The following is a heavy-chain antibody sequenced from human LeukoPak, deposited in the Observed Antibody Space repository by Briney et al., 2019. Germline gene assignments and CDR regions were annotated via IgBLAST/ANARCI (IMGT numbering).Heavy chain of an antibody. CDR1: GFTFSSYG. D-gene: IGHD5-18*01. CDR2: IRYDGSNK. J-gene: IGHJ4*02. V-gene: IGHV3-30*02. Sequence: GGSLRLSCAASGFTFSSYGMHWVRQAPGKGLEWVAFIRYDGSNKYYADSVKGRFTISRDNSKNTLYLQMNSLRAEDTAVHYCAKERDTAMVTIDYWGQGTLVTVSS. CDR3: AKERDTAMVTIDY.